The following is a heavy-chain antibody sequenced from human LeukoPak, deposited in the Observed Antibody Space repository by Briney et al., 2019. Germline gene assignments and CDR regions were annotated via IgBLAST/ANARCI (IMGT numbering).Heavy chain of an antibody. CDR1: GFTFSSYA. V-gene: IGHV3-30-3*01. CDR2: ISYDGSNK. D-gene: IGHD3-10*01. Sequence: GRSLRLSCAASGFTFSSYAMHWVRQAPGKGLEWVAVISYDGSNKYYADSVKGRFTISRDNSKNTLYLQMNSLRAEDTAVYNCARERLGKLIVTYYYGPRDYFDYWGQGTLVTVSS. CDR3: ARERLGKLIVTYYYGPRDYFDY. J-gene: IGHJ4*02.